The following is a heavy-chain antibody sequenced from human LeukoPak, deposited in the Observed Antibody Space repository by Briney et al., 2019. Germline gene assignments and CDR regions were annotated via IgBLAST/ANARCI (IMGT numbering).Heavy chain of an antibody. J-gene: IGHJ4*02. CDR1: GGSFSGYY. Sequence: SETLSLTCAVYGGSFSGYYWSWIRQPPGKGLEWIGEINHSGRTNYNPSLKSRVTISVDTSKNQFSLKLSSVTAADTAVYYCARGFGERPVDYWGQGTLVTVSS. CDR2: INHSGRT. CDR3: ARGFGERPVDY. V-gene: IGHV4-34*01. D-gene: IGHD3-10*01.